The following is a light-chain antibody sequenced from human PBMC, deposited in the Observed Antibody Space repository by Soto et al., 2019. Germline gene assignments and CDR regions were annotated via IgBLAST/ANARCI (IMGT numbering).Light chain of an antibody. J-gene: IGKJ5*01. CDR2: DAS. V-gene: IGKV1-33*01. Sequence: DIQMTQSPSSLSASVDDRVIIASRASQSISNHLNWYQQKPGQAPKLLIYDASNLEAGVPSRLRGSGSGTDFTITIRRLKPEDIATYYCQQYENLPTFGQGTRLEI. CDR1: QSISNH. CDR3: QQYENLPT.